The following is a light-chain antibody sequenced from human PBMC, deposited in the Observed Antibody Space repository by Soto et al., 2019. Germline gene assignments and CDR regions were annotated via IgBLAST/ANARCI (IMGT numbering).Light chain of an antibody. Sequence: IVLRQAPVTRSRPARQGRTLSCRASQSVSSSYLAWYQQKPGQAPRLLIYDASNRATGIPARFSGSGSGTDFTLTISSLEPEDFAVYYCQQRSNWPITFGQGTRLEI. CDR2: DAS. CDR1: QSVSSSY. J-gene: IGKJ5*01. V-gene: IGKV3-11*01. CDR3: QQRSNWPIT.